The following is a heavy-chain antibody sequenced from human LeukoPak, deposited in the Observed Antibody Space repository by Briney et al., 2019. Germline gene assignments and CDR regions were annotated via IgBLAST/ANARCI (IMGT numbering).Heavy chain of an antibody. J-gene: IGHJ4*02. CDR2: KKQDGSEK. CDR3: ARGDDSSGYYYGDFDY. CDR1: GFTSSSYW. Sequence: GGSLRLSCAASGFTSSSYWMSWVRQAPGKGLEWVANKKQDGSEKYYVDSVKGRFTISRDNAKNSLYLQMNSLRAEDTAVYYCARGDDSSGYYYGDFDYWGQGTLVTVSS. V-gene: IGHV3-7*01. D-gene: IGHD3-22*01.